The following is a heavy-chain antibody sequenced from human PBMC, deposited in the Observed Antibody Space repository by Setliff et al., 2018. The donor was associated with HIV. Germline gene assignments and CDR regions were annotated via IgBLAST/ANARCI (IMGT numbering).Heavy chain of an antibody. CDR1: GGSISSYY. CDR2: IFTTGST. D-gene: IGHD1-26*01. CDR3: ARSKISGSNHETYGFDV. Sequence: PSETLSLTCTVSGGSISSYYWSWMRQPPGKGLEWIGYIFTTGSTNYNPSLKSRVTMSVDTSKNQFSLRLNSVTAADTAVYYCARSKISGSNHETYGFDVWGQGTTVTVSS. V-gene: IGHV4-4*09. J-gene: IGHJ6*02.